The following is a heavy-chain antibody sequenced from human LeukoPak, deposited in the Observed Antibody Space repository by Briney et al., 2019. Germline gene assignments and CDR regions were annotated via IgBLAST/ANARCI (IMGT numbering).Heavy chain of an antibody. Sequence: GGSLRLSCAASGFTFSRFAMSWVRQAPGKGLAWVSVVSSSGESTYYADSVKGRFTISRDNSKNTLYLQMNSLRAEDTAVYYCAKPIYYDSSGYSVDYWGQGTLVTVSS. CDR3: AKPIYYDSSGYSVDY. CDR1: GFTFSRFA. D-gene: IGHD3-22*01. J-gene: IGHJ4*02. V-gene: IGHV3-23*01. CDR2: VSSSGEST.